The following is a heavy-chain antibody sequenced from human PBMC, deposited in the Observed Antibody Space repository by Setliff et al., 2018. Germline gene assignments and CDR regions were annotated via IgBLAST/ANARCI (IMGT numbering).Heavy chain of an antibody. CDR3: ARMSGFQYIDV. CDR2: IYHDGND. Sequence: SETLSLTCTVSGASINSLSWWSWVRQPPGKGLEWIGEIYHDGNDKYTPSVHYSPSLKSRVTISLDTSKNQFSLSLTSVTAEDTAVYYCARMSGFQYIDVWDKGTTVTV. CDR1: GASINSLSW. V-gene: IGHV4-4*02. D-gene: IGHD3-3*01. J-gene: IGHJ6*03.